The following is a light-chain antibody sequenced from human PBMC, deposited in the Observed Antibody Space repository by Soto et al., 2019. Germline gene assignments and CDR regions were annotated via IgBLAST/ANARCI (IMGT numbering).Light chain of an antibody. V-gene: IGKV3-20*01. Sequence: EIVLTQAPGTLSFSPGDRATLSCRASQSVSRSYLGWYQQKPGQAPRLLMYGASIRAAGVPDRFSGSGSGTEFTLTISRMEPEDFTVYYCHHYETFGQGTQMDIK. J-gene: IGKJ1*01. CDR3: HHYET. CDR1: QSVSRSY. CDR2: GAS.